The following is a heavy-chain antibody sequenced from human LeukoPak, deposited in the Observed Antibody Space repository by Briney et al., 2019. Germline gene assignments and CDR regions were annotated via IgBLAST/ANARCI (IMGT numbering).Heavy chain of an antibody. CDR3: ARDQEGFDY. J-gene: IGHJ4*02. CDR1: GYSFTSNY. V-gene: IGHV1-46*01. CDR2: IYPRDGST. Sequence: GASVNVSCKASGYSFTSNYIHWVRQAPGRGLEWMGMIYPRDGSTSYAQRFQDRVTVTRDTSTSTVHMELSGLRSEDTAVYYCARDQEGFDYWGQGTLVTVSS.